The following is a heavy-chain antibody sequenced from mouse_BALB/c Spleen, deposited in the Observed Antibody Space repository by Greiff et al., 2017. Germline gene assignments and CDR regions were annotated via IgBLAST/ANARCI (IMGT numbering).Heavy chain of an antibody. V-gene: IGHV1-82*01. CDR1: GYAFSSSW. Sequence: VQLQESGPELVKPGASVKISCKASGYAFSSSWMNWVKQRPGQGLEWIGRIYPGDGDTNYNGKFKGKATLTADKSSSTAYMQLSSLTSVDSAVYFCARSYYYGSSPWFAYWGQGTLVTVSA. CDR2: IYPGDGDT. CDR3: ARSYYYGSSPWFAY. D-gene: IGHD1-1*01. J-gene: IGHJ3*01.